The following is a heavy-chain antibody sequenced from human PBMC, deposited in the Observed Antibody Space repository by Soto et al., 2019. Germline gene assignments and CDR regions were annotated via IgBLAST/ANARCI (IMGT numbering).Heavy chain of an antibody. CDR2: IYYDGRS. J-gene: IGHJ4*02. V-gene: IGHV4-31*03. CDR3: ARGGGYDSFDF. Sequence: SETLSLTCSVSGDSISRNGYFWTWIRQHPGKGLEWIGYIYYDGRSYYTPSLKSRVIISVDTSKNQFSLNLTAVTAADTAVYYCARGGGYDSFDFWGQGIQVTVSS. CDR1: GDSISRNGYF. D-gene: IGHD2-15*01.